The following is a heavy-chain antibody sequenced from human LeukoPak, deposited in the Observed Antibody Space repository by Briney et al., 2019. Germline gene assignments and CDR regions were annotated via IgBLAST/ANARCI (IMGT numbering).Heavy chain of an antibody. V-gene: IGHV3-11*01. J-gene: IGHJ4*02. D-gene: IGHD1-1*01. Sequence: NPGGSLRLSCAASGFTFSDYYMNWIRQAPGKGLEWISYISSSGGTIFYADSVKGRFTISRDNTKNSLYLQMNSLRAEDTAIYYCARVFLEAVEGGYFDYWGQGTLVTVSS. CDR2: ISSSGGTI. CDR1: GFTFSDYY. CDR3: ARVFLEAVEGGYFDY.